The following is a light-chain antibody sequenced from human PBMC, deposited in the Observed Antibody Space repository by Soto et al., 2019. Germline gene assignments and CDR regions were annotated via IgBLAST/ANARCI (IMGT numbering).Light chain of an antibody. V-gene: IGKV3-15*01. CDR1: ESISSK. Sequence: EIVMTQSPATLSVSPGERVTLSCRASESISSKLAWYQQKPGQAPSLLMYGASTRATGIPARFSGSGSGTDFTLTISSLQSEDFAVYYCQQYNTWSSITFGQGTRLEIK. J-gene: IGKJ5*01. CDR3: QQYNTWSSIT. CDR2: GAS.